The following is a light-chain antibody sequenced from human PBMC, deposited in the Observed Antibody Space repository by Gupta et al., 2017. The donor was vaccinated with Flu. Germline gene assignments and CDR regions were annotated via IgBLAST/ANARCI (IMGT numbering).Light chain of an antibody. CDR3: SSCTSSSTVI. CDR2: DVT. Sequence: QSALTQPASVSGSPGQSIAISCTATGSDIGSYKYVSWYQQPPVKAPQLLIYDVTNRPAGVSTRFSGSKSGATASLTISGLQAEDEAEYYCSSCTSSSTVIFGGGTRLTVL. J-gene: IGLJ2*01. V-gene: IGLV2-14*03. CDR1: GSDIGSYKY.